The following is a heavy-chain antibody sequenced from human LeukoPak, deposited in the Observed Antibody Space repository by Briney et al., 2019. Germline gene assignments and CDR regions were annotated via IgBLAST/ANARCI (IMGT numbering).Heavy chain of an antibody. V-gene: IGHV3-7*01. D-gene: IGHD2/OR15-2a*01. CDR1: GFTFNRCW. J-gene: IGHJ4*02. CDR3: AREGPRGNSQFDY. Sequence: PGGSLRLSCVVSGFTFNRCWMNWVRQAPGKGLEWVAHINPDGRDTYYVDSVKGRLTISRDNSKNTLYLQMNSLRAEDTAIYYCAREGPRGNSQFDYWGQGTLVTVSS. CDR2: INPDGRDT.